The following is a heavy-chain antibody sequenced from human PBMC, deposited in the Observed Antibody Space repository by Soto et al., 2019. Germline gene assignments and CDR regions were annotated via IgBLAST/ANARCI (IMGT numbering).Heavy chain of an antibody. CDR2: IKQDGGNK. CDR1: GFSFSDHW. V-gene: IGHV3-7*01. J-gene: IGHJ4*02. CDR3: AREIWVAYSEFWSGYGDH. D-gene: IGHD3-3*01. Sequence: EVQLVESGGGLVQPGESLRLSCAASGFSFSDHWMTWVRQPPGKGLEWVATIKQDGGNKYYVDSVKGRFTISRDNAKNSLYLQMNSLRVEDTAVYYCAREIWVAYSEFWSGYGDHWGQGILVTVSS.